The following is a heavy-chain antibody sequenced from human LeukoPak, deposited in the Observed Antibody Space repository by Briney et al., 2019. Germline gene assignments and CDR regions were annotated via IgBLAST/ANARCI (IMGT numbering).Heavy chain of an antibody. CDR2: IYHSGST. D-gene: IGHD7-27*01. CDR3: ARGPPGELNGDRLFDY. Sequence: PSQTLSLTCAVSGGSISSGGYSWSWIRQPPGKGLEWIGYIYHSGSTYYNPSLKSRVTISVDRSKNQFSLKLSSVTAADTAVYYCARGPPGELNGDRLFDYWGQGTLVTVSS. J-gene: IGHJ4*02. CDR1: GGSISSGGYS. V-gene: IGHV4-30-2*01.